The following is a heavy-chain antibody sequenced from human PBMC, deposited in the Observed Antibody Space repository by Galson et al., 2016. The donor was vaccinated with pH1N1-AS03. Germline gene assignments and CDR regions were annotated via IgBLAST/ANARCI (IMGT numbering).Heavy chain of an antibody. CDR2: ISVYTGKT. CDR3: ARGGDSSDI. V-gene: IGHV1-18*01. Sequence: QSGAEVKKPGASVKVSCKASGYIFTTYGIKWVRQAPGQGLEWMGWISVYTGKTHYAQNLQDRVTMARDTSTSTAYMELRSLRSDDTAVDYCARGGDSSDIWGQGTLVTVSS. D-gene: IGHD3-3*01. CDR1: GYIFTTYG. J-gene: IGHJ4*02.